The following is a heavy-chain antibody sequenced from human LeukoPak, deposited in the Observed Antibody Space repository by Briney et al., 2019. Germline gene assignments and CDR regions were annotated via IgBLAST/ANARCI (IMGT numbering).Heavy chain of an antibody. CDR2: ITPNSGNT. V-gene: IGHV1-8*03. J-gene: IGHJ5*02. CDR3: VRGTHCNSTSCLGGIDP. D-gene: IGHD2-2*01. CDR1: GYTFTSYD. Sequence: EASVKVSCKASGYTFTSYDINWVRQATGQGLEWMGWITPNSGNTGYAQQFQGRVLITRDTSISTAYMELSSLRSEDTAVYYCVRGTHCNSTSCLGGIDPWGQGTLVTVSS.